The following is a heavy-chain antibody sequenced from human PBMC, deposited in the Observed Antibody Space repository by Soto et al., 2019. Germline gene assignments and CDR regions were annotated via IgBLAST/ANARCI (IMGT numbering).Heavy chain of an antibody. CDR1: GFTFSSYA. J-gene: IGHJ4*02. Sequence: EVQLLESRGGLVQPGGSLRLSCAASGFTFSSYAMSWVRQAPGRGLEWVSAMSGSGSSTYYADSVKGRFTLSRDSSKNTVYLQMNSLRVEDTAVYYCAKADGSGTSYDFDYWGQGTLVTVSS. CDR3: AKADGSGTSYDFDY. CDR2: MSGSGSST. V-gene: IGHV3-23*01. D-gene: IGHD3-10*01.